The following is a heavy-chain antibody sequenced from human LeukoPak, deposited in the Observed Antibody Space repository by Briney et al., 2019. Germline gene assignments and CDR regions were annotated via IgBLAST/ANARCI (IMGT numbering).Heavy chain of an antibody. J-gene: IGHJ3*02. CDR3: ATRRYYYDSSGPI. D-gene: IGHD3-22*01. CDR2: ISGSGGST. V-gene: IGHV3-23*01. CDR1: GFTFSSYA. Sequence: GGSLRLSCAASGFTFSSYAMSWVRQAPGKGLEWVSAISGSGGSTYYADSVKGRFTISRDNSKNTLYLQMNSLRAEDTAVYYRATRRYYYDSSGPIWGQGTMVTVSS.